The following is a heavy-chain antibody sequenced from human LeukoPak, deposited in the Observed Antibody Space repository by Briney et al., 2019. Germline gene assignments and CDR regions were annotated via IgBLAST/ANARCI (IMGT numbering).Heavy chain of an antibody. Sequence: SVKVSCKASGYTFTSYYMHWVRQAPGQGLEWMGGIIPMFGTANYAQKFQGRVTITADKSTSTAYMELSSLRSEDTAVYYCARDRGAITIFGVVSSYFDYWGQGTLVTVSS. D-gene: IGHD3-3*01. CDR1: GYTFTSYY. J-gene: IGHJ4*02. CDR3: ARDRGAITIFGVVSSYFDY. V-gene: IGHV1-69*06. CDR2: IIPMFGTA.